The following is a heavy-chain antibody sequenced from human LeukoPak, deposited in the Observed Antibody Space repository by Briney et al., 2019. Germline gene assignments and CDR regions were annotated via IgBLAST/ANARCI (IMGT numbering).Heavy chain of an antibody. J-gene: IGHJ6*03. D-gene: IGHD3-22*01. Sequence: ASVKVSCKASGYTFTGYYMHWVRQAPGQGLEWIGIINPSGGSTSYAQKFQGRVTMTRDMSTSTVYMELSSLRSEDTAVYYCARNGVVVITTLVFDYYYYMDVWGKGTTVTVSS. CDR1: GYTFTGYY. CDR3: ARNGVVVITTLVFDYYYYMDV. CDR2: INPSGGST. V-gene: IGHV1-46*01.